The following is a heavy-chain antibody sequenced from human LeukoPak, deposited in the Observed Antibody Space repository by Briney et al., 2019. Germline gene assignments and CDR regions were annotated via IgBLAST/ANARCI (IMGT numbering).Heavy chain of an antibody. CDR2: IYYSGST. V-gene: IGHV4-59*01. CDR3: ARDRGSDWFDP. D-gene: IGHD3-10*01. J-gene: IGHJ5*02. CDR1: GVSISSYY. Sequence: SETLSLTCTVSGVSISSYYWSWIRQPPGKGLEWSGYIYYSGSTNYNPSLKSRVTISVDTSKNQFSLKLSSVTAADTAVYYCARDRGSDWFDPWGQGTLVTVSS.